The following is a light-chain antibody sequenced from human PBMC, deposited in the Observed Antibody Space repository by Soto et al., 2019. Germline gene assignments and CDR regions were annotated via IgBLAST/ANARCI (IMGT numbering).Light chain of an antibody. CDR2: GAS. Sequence: EIVMTQSPVTLSVSPGGRATLSFRASQSISDTLAWYQQKPGQAPRLLIYGASTRASGIPERFSGSGSGTDFTLTISSLQPEDFATYYCQQGYSTPRTFGQGTKVDIK. CDR3: QQGYSTPRT. CDR1: QSISDT. V-gene: IGKV3D-15*01. J-gene: IGKJ1*01.